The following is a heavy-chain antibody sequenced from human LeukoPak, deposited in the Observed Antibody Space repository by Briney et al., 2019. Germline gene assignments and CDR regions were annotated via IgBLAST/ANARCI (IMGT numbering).Heavy chain of an antibody. Sequence: ASVKVSCKASGYTFTGYYMHWVRQAPGQGLEWMGWMNPNSGNTGYAQKFQGRVTITRNTSISTAYMELSSLRSEDTAVYYCARKYSSGLNWFDPWGQGTLVTVSS. CDR3: ARKYSSGLNWFDP. CDR2: MNPNSGNT. J-gene: IGHJ5*02. D-gene: IGHD6-19*01. CDR1: GYTFTGYY. V-gene: IGHV1-8*03.